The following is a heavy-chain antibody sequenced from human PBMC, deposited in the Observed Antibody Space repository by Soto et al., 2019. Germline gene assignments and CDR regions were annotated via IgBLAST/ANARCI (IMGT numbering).Heavy chain of an antibody. CDR2: IYTSASI. V-gene: IGHV4-4*07. D-gene: IGHD6-19*01. CDR3: ARDREAGYNFYYGMDV. Sequence: KPSETLSLTCSVSGADIYTYSWTWIRQPAGKGLEWIGRIYTSASINYNPSLRGRVTLSVDTSTNQVSLKLASVTAADTAVYYCARDREAGYNFYYGMDVWGQGTTVTVSS. J-gene: IGHJ6*02. CDR1: GADIYTYS.